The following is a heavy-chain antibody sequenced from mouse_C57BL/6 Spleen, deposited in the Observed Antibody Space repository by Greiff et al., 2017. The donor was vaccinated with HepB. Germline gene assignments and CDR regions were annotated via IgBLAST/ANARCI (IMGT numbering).Heavy chain of an antibody. J-gene: IGHJ3*01. CDR1: GFTFSDYY. D-gene: IGHD2-4*01. CDR2: INYDGSST. CDR3: ARLYYDYGFAY. V-gene: IGHV5-16*01. Sequence: EVQVVESEGGLVQPGSSMKLSCTASGFTFSDYYMAWVRQVPEKGLEWVANINYDGSSTYYLDSLKSRFIISRDNAKNILYLQMSSLKSEDTATYYCARLYYDYGFAYWGQGTLVTVSA.